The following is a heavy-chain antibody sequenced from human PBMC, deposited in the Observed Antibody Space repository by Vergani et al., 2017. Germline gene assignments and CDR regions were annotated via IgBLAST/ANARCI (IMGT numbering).Heavy chain of an antibody. J-gene: IGHJ6*02. D-gene: IGHD1-26*01. CDR3: ARPDPDSGSPTRYYYDGMDV. CDR2: IIPIFCTA. V-gene: IGHV1-69*18. CDR1: GGTFSSYA. Sequence: QVQLVQSGAEVKKPGSSVKVSCKASGGTFSSYAISWVRQAPGQGLEWMGRIIPIFCTANYAQKFQGRVTITADESTSTAYMELSSLRSEDTAVDYCARPDPDSGSPTRYYYDGMDVWGQGTTVTVSS.